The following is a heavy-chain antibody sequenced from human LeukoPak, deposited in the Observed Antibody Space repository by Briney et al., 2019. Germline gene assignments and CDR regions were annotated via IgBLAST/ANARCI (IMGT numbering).Heavy chain of an antibody. Sequence: PGGSLRLSCAASGFTFDDYAMHWVRQAPGKGLEWVSGISWNSGSIGYADSVKGRFTISRDNAKNSLYLQMNSLRAEDTALYYCAKVATLVSTQYYFDYSGQGTLVTVSS. CDR1: GFTFDDYA. D-gene: IGHD5-12*01. CDR3: AKVATLVSTQYYFDY. CDR2: ISWNSGSI. J-gene: IGHJ4*02. V-gene: IGHV3-9*01.